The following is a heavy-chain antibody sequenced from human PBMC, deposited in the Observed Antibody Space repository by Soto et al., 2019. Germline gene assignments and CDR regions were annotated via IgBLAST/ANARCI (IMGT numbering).Heavy chain of an antibody. V-gene: IGHV3-30*03. CDR1: GFDFRSYG. Sequence: PGGSLRLSCTASGFDFRSYGIHWVRQAAGRGLGWVAAASYDGSETYYADSAKGRFTVSKEISKNTVFLQMNALRHEDTAVYFCVRDSGWPIINFDSWGQGTLVTVSS. D-gene: IGHD3-10*01. CDR3: VRDSGWPIINFDS. CDR2: ASYDGSET. J-gene: IGHJ4*02.